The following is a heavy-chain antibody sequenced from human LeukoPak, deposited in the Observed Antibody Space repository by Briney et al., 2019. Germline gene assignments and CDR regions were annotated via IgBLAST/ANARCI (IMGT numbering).Heavy chain of an antibody. CDR3: ARDLGWHSSSWFDP. J-gene: IGHJ5*02. CDR1: GGTFSSYA. V-gene: IGHV1-69*04. CDR2: IIPILGIA. D-gene: IGHD5-18*01. Sequence: SVKVSCKASGGTFSSYAISWVRQAPGQGLEWMGRIIPILGIANYAQKFQGRVTITADKSTSTAYVELSSLRSEDTAVYYCARDLGWHSSSWFDPWGQGTLVTVSS.